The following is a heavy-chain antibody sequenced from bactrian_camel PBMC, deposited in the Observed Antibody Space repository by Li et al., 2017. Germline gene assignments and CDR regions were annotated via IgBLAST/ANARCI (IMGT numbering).Heavy chain of an antibody. CDR3: AAYDRQLYPWMVLLEENYRY. D-gene: IGHD2*01. CDR1: GFTFNSYA. V-gene: IGHV3S31*01. Sequence: DVQLVESGGVLVQPGGSLRLSCAASGFTFNSYAMNWVRQAPGKGPEWVSTINSDGSSTYYADSVKGRITISQDNSKNTLFLQMNVLRPEDTAMYYCAAYDRQLYPWMVLLEENYRYWGQGTQVTVS. CDR2: INSDGSST. J-gene: IGHJ4*01.